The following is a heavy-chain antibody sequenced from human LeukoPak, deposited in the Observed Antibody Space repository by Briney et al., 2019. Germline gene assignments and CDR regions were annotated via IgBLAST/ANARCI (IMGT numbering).Heavy chain of an antibody. J-gene: IGHJ4*02. CDR2: IHAGRKT. V-gene: IGHV4-4*07. Sequence: SVVLSLTCTVSGGSISNYYWVWIRQPAGKALEWIGRIHAGRKTGLDPSLKSRVPMSLDSSKNKFSLRLTSVTAADTAVYYCAREHKDYDGDGYYYSYRGEGTLVT. CDR1: GGSISNYY. D-gene: IGHD2-21*02. CDR3: AREHKDYDGDGYYYSY.